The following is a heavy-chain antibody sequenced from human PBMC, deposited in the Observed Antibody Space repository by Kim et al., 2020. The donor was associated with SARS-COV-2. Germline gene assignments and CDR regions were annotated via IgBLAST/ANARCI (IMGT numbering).Heavy chain of an antibody. J-gene: IGHJ4*02. Sequence: YAVTVNSRITIDPDTSKKQFSLQLNFVTPEDTAVYYCARDRPGTTPFDYWGQGTLVTVSS. D-gene: IGHD1-7*01. CDR3: ARDRPGTTPFDY. V-gene: IGHV6-1*01.